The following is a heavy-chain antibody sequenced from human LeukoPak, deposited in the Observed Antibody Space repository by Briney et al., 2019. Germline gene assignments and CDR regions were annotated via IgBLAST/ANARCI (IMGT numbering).Heavy chain of an antibody. CDR2: IKQDGSEK. Sequence: GGSLRLSCAASGFTFSSYWMSWVRQAPGKGLEWVANIKQDGSEKYYVDSVKGRFTISRDNAKNSLYLQMNSLRAEDTAVYYCARDVKELVWFGELFVGGLSDYYGMDVWGQGTTVTVSS. V-gene: IGHV3-7*01. CDR1: GFTFSSYW. D-gene: IGHD3-10*01. CDR3: ARDVKELVWFGELFVGGLSDYYGMDV. J-gene: IGHJ6*02.